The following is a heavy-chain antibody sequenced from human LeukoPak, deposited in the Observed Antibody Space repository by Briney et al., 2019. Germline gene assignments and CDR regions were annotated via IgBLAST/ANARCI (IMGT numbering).Heavy chain of an antibody. CDR2: INHSGST. D-gene: IGHD3-22*01. Sequence: SETLSLTCAVYGGSFSDYYWSWIRQPPGKGLEWIGEINHSGSTNYNPSLKSRVTISVDTSKNQFSLKLSSVTAAETAVYYCARGAYVYYSDSSGYYYFDFWAQGTLVTVSS. V-gene: IGHV4-34*01. J-gene: IGHJ4*02. CDR3: ARGAYVYYSDSSGYYYFDF. CDR1: GGSFSDYY.